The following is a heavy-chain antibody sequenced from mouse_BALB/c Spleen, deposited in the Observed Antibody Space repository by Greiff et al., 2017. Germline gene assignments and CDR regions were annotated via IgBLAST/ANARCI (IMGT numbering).Heavy chain of an antibody. CDR3: ARLITTVVATDDY. CDR1: GYTFSSYW. Sequence: VQLQQSGAELVKPGASVKLSCKATGYTFSSYWIEWVKQRPGHGLEWIGEILPGSGSTNYNEKFKGKATFTADTSSNTAYMQLSSLTSEDSAVYYCARLITTVVATDDYWGQGTTLTVSS. D-gene: IGHD1-1*01. CDR2: ILPGSGST. V-gene: IGHV1-9*01. J-gene: IGHJ2*01.